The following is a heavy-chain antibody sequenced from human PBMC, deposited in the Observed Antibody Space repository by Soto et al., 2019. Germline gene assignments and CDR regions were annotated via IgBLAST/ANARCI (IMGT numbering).Heavy chain of an antibody. CDR2: IYYSGDT. D-gene: IGHD4-17*01. V-gene: IGHV4-59*01. CDR3: ARDTRYGVLDY. J-gene: IGHJ4*02. Sequence: PSETLSLTCTVSGGSISSYYWSWIRQPPGKGLEWIGYIYYSGDTNYNPSLKSRVTISVDTSKNQFSLSLGSLTAADTAVYYCARDTRYGVLDYWGQGTLVTVSS. CDR1: GGSISSYY.